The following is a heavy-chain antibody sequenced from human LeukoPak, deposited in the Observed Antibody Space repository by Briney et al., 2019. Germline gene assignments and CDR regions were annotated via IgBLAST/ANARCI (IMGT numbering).Heavy chain of an antibody. V-gene: IGHV4-38-2*01. D-gene: IGHD3-16*02. CDR2: IFHSGST. CDR3: ARHSQWGVIPWTFDF. Sequence: SETLSLTCAVSGYSIRSDYYWGWIRQPPGKGLEWIGTIFHSGSTYYNPSLKSRVTIAVDASKNQFSLRLSSVTAADTAVYYCARHSQWGVIPWTFDFWGQGTMVTVPS. CDR1: GYSIRSDYY. J-gene: IGHJ3*01.